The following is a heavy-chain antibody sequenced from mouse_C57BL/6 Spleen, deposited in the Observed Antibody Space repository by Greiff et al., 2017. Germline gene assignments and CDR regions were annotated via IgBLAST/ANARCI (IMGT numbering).Heavy chain of an antibody. V-gene: IGHV1-55*01. J-gene: IGHJ3*01. D-gene: IGHD1-1*01. Sequence: VQLQQSGAELVKPGASVKMSCKASGYTFTSYWITWVKQRTGQGLEWIGDIYPGSGSTNYNEKFKSKATLTVDTSSSTAYMQLSSLTSEDSAVYYCARERGYGSSPAWFAYWGQGTLVTVSA. CDR3: ARERGYGSSPAWFAY. CDR2: IYPGSGST. CDR1: GYTFTSYW.